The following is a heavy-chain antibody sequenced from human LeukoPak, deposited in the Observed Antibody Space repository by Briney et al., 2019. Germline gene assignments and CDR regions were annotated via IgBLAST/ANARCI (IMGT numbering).Heavy chain of an antibody. D-gene: IGHD3-10*01. V-gene: IGHV1-69*04. J-gene: IGHJ4*02. CDR1: GGTFSSYA. CDR2: IIPILGIA. CDR3: ARGPYGSGSYPHPLDY. Sequence: SVKVSCKASGGTFSSYAISWVRQAPGQGLEWMGRIIPILGIANYAQKFQGRVTITADKSTSTAYMELSSLRSEDTAVYYCARGPYGSGSYPHPLDYWGQGTLVTVSS.